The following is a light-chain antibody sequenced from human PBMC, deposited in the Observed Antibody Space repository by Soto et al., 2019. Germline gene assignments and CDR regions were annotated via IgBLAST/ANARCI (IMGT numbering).Light chain of an antibody. CDR2: EVS. CDR1: SRDVGTYNY. Sequence: QSVLSQPASVSGSPGKSITISCTGTSRDVGTYNYVSWYQHHPGKAPKLIIYEVSNRPSGVSNRFSGSKSGSTASLTISGLQAEEEADYHCTSYTRETAIVFGTGTKVTVL. J-gene: IGLJ1*01. V-gene: IGLV2-14*01. CDR3: TSYTRETAIV.